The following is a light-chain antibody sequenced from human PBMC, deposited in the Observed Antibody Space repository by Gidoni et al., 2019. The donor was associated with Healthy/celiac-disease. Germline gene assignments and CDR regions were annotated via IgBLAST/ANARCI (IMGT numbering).Light chain of an antibody. V-gene: IGKV3-20*01. CDR2: GAS. Sequence: VFTQSPGTLSVSPGERATLSCRASQSVSSNYLAWYQQKPGQAPRLLIYGASSRATGIPDRFSGSGSGKDFTLTISRLEPEDFAVYYCQQYGSSHSFGQGTKLEIK. CDR3: QQYGSSHS. CDR1: QSVSSNY. J-gene: IGKJ2*01.